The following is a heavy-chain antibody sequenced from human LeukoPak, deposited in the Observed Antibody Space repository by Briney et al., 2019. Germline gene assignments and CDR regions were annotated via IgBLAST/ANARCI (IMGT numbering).Heavy chain of an antibody. J-gene: IGHJ4*02. CDR3: ARDGIAAAPGIKGGPFDY. CDR2: IKQDGSEK. D-gene: IGHD6-13*01. Sequence: GGSLRLSCAASGFTFSSYWMSWVRQAPGKGLEWVANIKQDGSEKYYVDSVKGRFTISRDHAKNSLYLQMNSLRAEDTAVYYCARDGIAAAPGIKGGPFDYWGQGTLVTVSS. V-gene: IGHV3-7*01. CDR1: GFTFSSYW.